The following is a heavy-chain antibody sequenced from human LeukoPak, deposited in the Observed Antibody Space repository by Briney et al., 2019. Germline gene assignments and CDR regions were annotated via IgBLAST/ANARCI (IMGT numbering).Heavy chain of an antibody. J-gene: IGHJ6*03. D-gene: IGHD2-15*01. Sequence: PGGSLRLSCAASGFTVSRNYMSWVRQAPGKRLEWVSIIYSGGTTYYTDSVKGRFTISRDNSNNMLYLQMNSLRAEDTAVHYCARGYCSGGSCYSKDYYYMDVWGKGTTVTVSS. V-gene: IGHV3-53*01. CDR1: GFTVSRNY. CDR2: IYSGGTT. CDR3: ARGYCSGGSCYSKDYYYMDV.